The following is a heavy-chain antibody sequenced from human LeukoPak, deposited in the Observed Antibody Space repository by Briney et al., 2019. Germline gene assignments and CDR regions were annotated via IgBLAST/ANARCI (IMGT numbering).Heavy chain of an antibody. CDR3: ARDIRTSPWAFDI. Sequence: SQTLSLTCTVSGGSISSGSYYWSWIRQPAGEGLEWIGRIYTSGSTNYNPSLKSRVTISVDTSKNQFSLKLSSVTAADTAVYYCARDIRTSPWAFDIWGQGTMVTVSS. CDR2: IYTSGST. V-gene: IGHV4-61*02. CDR1: GGSISSGSYY. J-gene: IGHJ3*02. D-gene: IGHD1-1*01.